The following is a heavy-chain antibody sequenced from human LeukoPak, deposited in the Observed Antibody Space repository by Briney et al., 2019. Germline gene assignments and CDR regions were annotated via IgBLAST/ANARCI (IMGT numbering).Heavy chain of an antibody. V-gene: IGHV4-34*01. Sequence: PSETLSLTCAVYGGSFSGYYWSWIRQPPGKGLEWIGEINHSGSTNYNPPLKSRVTISVDTSKNQFSLKLSSVTAADTAVYYCARGRWAVDYWGQGTLVTVSS. J-gene: IGHJ4*02. D-gene: IGHD3-16*01. CDR3: ARGRWAVDY. CDR1: GGSFSGYY. CDR2: INHSGST.